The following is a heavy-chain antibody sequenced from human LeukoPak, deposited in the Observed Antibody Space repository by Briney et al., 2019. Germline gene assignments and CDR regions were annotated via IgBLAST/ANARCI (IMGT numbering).Heavy chain of an antibody. V-gene: IGHV1-2*02. Sequence: ASVKVSCKASGYTFTGYYMHWVRQAPGQGLEWMGWINPNSGGTNYAQKFQGRVTMTRDTSISTAYMELSRLRSDDTAVYYCARANSGPVGAPRAGFDYWGQGTLVTVSS. CDR3: ARANSGPVGAPRAGFDY. CDR1: GYTFTGYY. D-gene: IGHD1-26*01. J-gene: IGHJ4*02. CDR2: INPNSGGT.